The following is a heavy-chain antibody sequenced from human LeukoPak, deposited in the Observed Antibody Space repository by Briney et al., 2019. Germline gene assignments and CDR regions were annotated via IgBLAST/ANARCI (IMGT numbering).Heavy chain of an antibody. J-gene: IGHJ4*02. CDR3: VRGFYGDEIDY. D-gene: IGHD4-17*01. CDR1: GFTFSSYS. V-gene: IGHV3-21*01. Sequence: GGSLRLSCAASGFTFSSYSMNWVRQAPGKGLEWVSYISTTSSHMYYADSVKGRFTISRDNAKNSLYLQLKSLRAEDTAVYYCVRGFYGDEIDYWGQGTLVTVSS. CDR2: ISTTSSHM.